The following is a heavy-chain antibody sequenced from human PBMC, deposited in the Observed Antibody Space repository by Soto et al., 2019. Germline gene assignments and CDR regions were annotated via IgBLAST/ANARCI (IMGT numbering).Heavy chain of an antibody. V-gene: IGHV1-18*01. CDR3: ARDPPYYDSSGYCSATWFDP. J-gene: IGHJ5*02. D-gene: IGHD3-22*01. CDR2: ISAYNGNT. CDR1: GYTFTSYG. Sequence: ASVKVSCKASGYTFTSYGISWVRQAPGQGLEWMGWISAYNGNTNYAQKLQGRVTMTTDTSTSTAYMELRSLRSDDTAVYYCARDPPYYDSSGYCSATWFDPWGQGTLVTVSS.